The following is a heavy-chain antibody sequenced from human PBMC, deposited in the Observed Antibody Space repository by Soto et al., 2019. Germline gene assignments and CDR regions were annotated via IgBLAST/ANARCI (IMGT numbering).Heavy chain of an antibody. J-gene: IGHJ5*02. CDR3: ARGRRRYYGSGSYYMQPSLDP. Sequence: QVQLQQWGAGLLKPSETLSLTCAVYGESFSDYYWTWIRQPPGKGLEWIGEMNHSGRSNYTPSLKSRVTISVETSKNQFSLNRRSVTAADTAVYYCARGRRRYYGSGSYYMQPSLDPWSQGILVTVSS. CDR2: MNHSGRS. V-gene: IGHV4-34*01. CDR1: GESFSDYY. D-gene: IGHD3-10*01.